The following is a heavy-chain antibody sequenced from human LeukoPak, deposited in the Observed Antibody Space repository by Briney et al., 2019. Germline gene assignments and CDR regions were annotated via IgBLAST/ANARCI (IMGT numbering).Heavy chain of an antibody. D-gene: IGHD1-26*01. CDR1: RFIFSNYA. V-gene: IGHV3-23*01. Sequence: PGGSLRLSCVASRFIFSNYAMSWVRQAPGKGLEWVSAISGSGGNTYYADSVKGRFTISRDNSKNTVYLQMNSLRADDTAVYYCARVQRWERTIDYWGQGTLVTVSS. CDR2: ISGSGGNT. CDR3: ARVQRWERTIDY. J-gene: IGHJ4*02.